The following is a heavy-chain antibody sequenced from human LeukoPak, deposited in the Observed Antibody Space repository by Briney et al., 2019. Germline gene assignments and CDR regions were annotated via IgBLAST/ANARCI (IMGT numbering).Heavy chain of an antibody. CDR3: ARANYYDSKHFDY. J-gene: IGHJ4*02. D-gene: IGHD3-22*01. V-gene: IGHV1-46*01. CDR2: INPTDGST. CDR1: GYTFIHHY. Sequence: ASVKVSCKASGYTFIHHYMHWVRQAPGQGLEWMGIINPTDGSTTYAQKFQGRVTMTRDTSTSTVYMELSSLRSEDTAVYFCARANYYDSKHFDYWGQGTLVTVSS.